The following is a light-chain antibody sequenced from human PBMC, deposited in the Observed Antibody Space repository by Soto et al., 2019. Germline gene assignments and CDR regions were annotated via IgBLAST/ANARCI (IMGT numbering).Light chain of an antibody. Sequence: DIQMTQSPSTLSASVGDRVTITCRASQSISSWLAWYQQKPGKAPKLLIYYASSLESGVPSRFSGSESGTEFTLTISSLQPDYFATYYCQQYNSYSSLTFGGGTQVEIK. J-gene: IGKJ4*01. CDR2: YAS. V-gene: IGKV1-5*01. CDR3: QQYNSYSSLT. CDR1: QSISSW.